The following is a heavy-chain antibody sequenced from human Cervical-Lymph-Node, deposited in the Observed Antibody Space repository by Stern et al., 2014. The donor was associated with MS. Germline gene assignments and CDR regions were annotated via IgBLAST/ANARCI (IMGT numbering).Heavy chain of an antibody. CDR1: GYTFTSYY. CDR2: INPSGGST. Sequence: QVQLAQSGAEVKKPGASVKVSCKASGYTFTSYYMHWVRQAPGQGLEWMGIINPSGGSTSYAQKFQGRVTMTRDTSTSTVYMELRSLRSEDTAVYYCASQSPIAVADYYGMDVWGQGTTVTVSS. D-gene: IGHD6-19*01. J-gene: IGHJ6*02. CDR3: ASQSPIAVADYYGMDV. V-gene: IGHV1-46*01.